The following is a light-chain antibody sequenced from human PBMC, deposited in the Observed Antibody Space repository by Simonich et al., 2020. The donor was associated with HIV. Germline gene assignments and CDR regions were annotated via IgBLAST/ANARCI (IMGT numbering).Light chain of an antibody. V-gene: IGKV3-20*01. CDR3: QQYNNWPLT. CDR1: QSVSSSY. CDR2: GAS. Sequence: EIVLTQSPGTLSLSPGERAPLSCRASQSVSSSYLAWYQQKPGQAPRLLIYGASSRATGIPDRFSGSGSGTDFTLTISSMQSEDFAVYYCQQYNNWPLTFGGGTKVEIK. J-gene: IGKJ4*01.